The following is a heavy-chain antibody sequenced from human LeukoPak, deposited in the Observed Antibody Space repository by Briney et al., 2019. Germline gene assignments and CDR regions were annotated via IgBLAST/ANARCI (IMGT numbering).Heavy chain of an antibody. CDR3: ARARGYIYGLLYFDY. Sequence: ASETLSLTCTVSGDSINTYSSYYWSWIRQPAGKGLEWIGRIYSSGSTNYNPSLKSRVTMSVDTSKNHFSLKLNSVTAADTALHYCARARGYIYGLLYFDYWGQGTLVTVSS. CDR2: IYSSGST. D-gene: IGHD5-18*01. V-gene: IGHV4-4*07. J-gene: IGHJ4*02. CDR1: GDSINTYSSYY.